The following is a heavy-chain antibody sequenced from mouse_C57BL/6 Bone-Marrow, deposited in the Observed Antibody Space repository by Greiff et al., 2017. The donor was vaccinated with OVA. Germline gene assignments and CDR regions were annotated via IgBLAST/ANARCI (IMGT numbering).Heavy chain of an antibody. CDR3: ARDLFLAWFAY. CDR2: ISYDGSN. J-gene: IGHJ3*01. V-gene: IGHV3-6*01. Sequence: EVQLQESGPGLVKPSQSLSLTCSVTGYSITSGYYWNWIRQFPGNKLEWMGYISYDGSNNYNPSLKNRISITRDTSKNQFFLKLNSVTTEDTATYYCARDLFLAWFAYWGQGTLVTVSA. CDR1: GYSITSGYY. D-gene: IGHD6-2*01.